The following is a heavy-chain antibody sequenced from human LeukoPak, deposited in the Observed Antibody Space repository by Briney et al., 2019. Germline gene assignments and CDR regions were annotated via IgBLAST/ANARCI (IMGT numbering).Heavy chain of an antibody. CDR2: IIPIFGTA. D-gene: IGHD6-13*01. J-gene: IGHJ3*02. CDR1: GGTFSSYA. V-gene: IGHV1-69*05. Sequence: GASVKVSCKASGGTFSSYAISWVRQAPGQGLEWMGGIIPIFGTANYAQKFQGRVTITTDESTSTAYMELSSLRSEDTAVYYCARAEGIAAHRSNAFDIWGQGTMVTVSS. CDR3: ARAEGIAAHRSNAFDI.